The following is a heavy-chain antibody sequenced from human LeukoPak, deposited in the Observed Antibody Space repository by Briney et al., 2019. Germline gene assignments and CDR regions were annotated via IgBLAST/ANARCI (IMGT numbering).Heavy chain of an antibody. V-gene: IGHV3-48*03. D-gene: IGHD3-10*01. Sequence: GGSLRLSCAASGFTFSSYEMNWVRQAPGKGLEWVSYISSSGSTIYYADSVKGRFTISRDNAKNSLYLQMNSLRAEYTAVYNCARRLWFGPNWFCPWSQGTRITVSA. CDR3: ARRLWFGPNWFCP. CDR1: GFTFSSYE. J-gene: IGHJ5*02. CDR2: ISSSGSTI.